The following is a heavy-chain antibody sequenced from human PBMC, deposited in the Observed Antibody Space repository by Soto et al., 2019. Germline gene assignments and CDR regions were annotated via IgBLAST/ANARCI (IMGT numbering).Heavy chain of an antibody. Sequence: SETLSLTCTVSGGSISSGGYYWSWIRQHPGKGLEWIGYIYYSGSAYYNPSLKSRVTISVDTSKNQFSLKLSSVTAADTAVYYCAYASSSWYDYWGQGTLVTVSS. CDR3: AYASSSWYDY. CDR2: IYYSGSA. J-gene: IGHJ4*02. D-gene: IGHD6-13*01. CDR1: GGSISSGGYY. V-gene: IGHV4-31*03.